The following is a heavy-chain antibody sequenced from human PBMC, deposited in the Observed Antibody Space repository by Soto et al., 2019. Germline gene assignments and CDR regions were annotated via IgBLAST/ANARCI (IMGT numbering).Heavy chain of an antibody. J-gene: IGHJ6*02. Sequence: GSLRLSCAASGFTFSSYWMHWVRQAPGKGLVWVSRINSDGSSTSYADSVKGRFTISRDNAKNTLYLQMNSLRAEDTAVYYCARDQRYYYDSSGSYGMDVWGQGPTVTVSS. V-gene: IGHV3-74*01. CDR2: INSDGSST. CDR3: ARDQRYYYDSSGSYGMDV. D-gene: IGHD3-22*01. CDR1: GFTFSSYW.